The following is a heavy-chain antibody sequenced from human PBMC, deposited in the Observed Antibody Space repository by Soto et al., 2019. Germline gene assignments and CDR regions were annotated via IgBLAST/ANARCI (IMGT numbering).Heavy chain of an antibody. CDR1: GFTFSTYS. V-gene: IGHV3-21*06. CDR2: ITSTSSYI. Sequence: VQLVESGGGLVKPGGSLRLSCAASGFTFSTYSMIWVRQAPGKGLEWVSSITSTSSYIYYADSVRGRFTISRDNAKNSLYLQMNSLRAEDTAVYYCARARQVRFLDWFDPWGQGTLVTVSS. CDR3: ARARQVRFLDWFDP. J-gene: IGHJ5*02. D-gene: IGHD3-3*01.